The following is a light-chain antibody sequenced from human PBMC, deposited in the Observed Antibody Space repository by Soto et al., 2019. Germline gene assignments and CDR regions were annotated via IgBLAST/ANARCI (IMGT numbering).Light chain of an antibody. J-gene: IGKJ4*01. CDR3: QQRSNWPLT. V-gene: IGKV3-11*01. Sequence: ENALRQSPATMSLSPGERAALSCRASQSVSSYLAWYQQKPGQAPRLLIYDASNRATGIPARFSGSGSGTDFTLTISSLEPEDFAVYYCQQRSNWPLTFGGGTKVEIK. CDR1: QSVSSY. CDR2: DAS.